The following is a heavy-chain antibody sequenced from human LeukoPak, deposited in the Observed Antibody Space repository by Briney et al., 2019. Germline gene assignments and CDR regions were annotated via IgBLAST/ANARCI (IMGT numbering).Heavy chain of an antibody. CDR3: ARGYCSSTSCYTGLGY. J-gene: IGHJ4*02. Sequence: VKVSCKASGGTFSSYAISWVRQAPGQGLEWMGGIIPIFGTAYYAQKFQGRVTITADESTSTAYMELSSLRSEDTAVYYCARGYCSSTSCYTGLGYWGQGTLVTVSS. CDR2: IIPIFGTA. V-gene: IGHV1-69*01. D-gene: IGHD2-2*02. CDR1: GGTFSSYA.